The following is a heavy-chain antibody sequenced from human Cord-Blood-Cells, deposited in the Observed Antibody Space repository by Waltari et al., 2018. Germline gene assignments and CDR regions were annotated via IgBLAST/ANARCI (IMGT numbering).Heavy chain of an antibody. Sequence: QVQLVQSGAEVKRPGASVKVSCKGSGYTFTGYYMHWVRQAPGQGLEWMGWINPNSGGRNYAQKLQGTVTMTSATSISAAYIGLGRLGSDDTSVYYCATDRPQTVGHLYVDLLGRSTLLTV. CDR1: GYTFTGYY. V-gene: IGHV1-2*02. D-gene: IGHD6-6*01. J-gene: IGHJ2*01. CDR3: ATDRPQTVGHLYVDL. CDR2: INPNSGGR.